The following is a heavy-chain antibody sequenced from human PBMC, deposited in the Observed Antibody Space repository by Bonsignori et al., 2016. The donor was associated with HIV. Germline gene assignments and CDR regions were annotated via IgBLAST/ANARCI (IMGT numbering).Heavy chain of an antibody. Sequence: EVQLVESGGGLVQPGGTLRLSCAASGFTFSNYGVTWVRQAPGKGLEYVSTINANGGRTYYADLREGPVHHLQRQFQEHAVSANEQPESRGHGRLYCAKSSCTSTTCTWYYFDFWAREP. CDR2: INANGGRT. D-gene: IGHD2-2*01. CDR3: AKSSCTSTTCTWYYFDF. CDR1: GFTFSNYG. J-gene: IGHJ4*02. V-gene: IGHV3-23*04.